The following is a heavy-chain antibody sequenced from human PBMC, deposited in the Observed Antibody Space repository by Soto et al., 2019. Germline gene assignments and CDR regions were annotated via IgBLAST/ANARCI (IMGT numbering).Heavy chain of an antibody. J-gene: IGHJ6*02. V-gene: IGHV3-21*01. Sequence: GGALRLSCAASGFTFSSYAMSWVRQAPGKGLEWVSSISSSSSYIYYADSVKGRFTISRDNAKNSLYLQMNSLRAEDTAVYYCARAAGYSYGYYYGMGVWGQGTTLTVSS. CDR3: ARAAGYSYGYYYGMGV. CDR1: GFTFSSYA. CDR2: ISSSSSYI. D-gene: IGHD5-18*01.